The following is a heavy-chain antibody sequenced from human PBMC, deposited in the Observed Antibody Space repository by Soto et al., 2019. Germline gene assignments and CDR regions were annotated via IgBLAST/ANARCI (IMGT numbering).Heavy chain of an antibody. D-gene: IGHD2-15*01. CDR3: ARLALGYCRGGSCSNTHFDY. J-gene: IGHJ4*02. CDR2: MYYGGST. Sequence: TETVSLTCTVSGGSISSSSYYWGLIRQPPGKGVEWIGSMYYGGSTYYNRSLKSRGTISADTSKNQFSLKLSSVTAADTAVYYCARLALGYCRGGSCSNTHFDYCGQGTLFTASS. V-gene: IGHV4-39*01. CDR1: GGSISSSSYY.